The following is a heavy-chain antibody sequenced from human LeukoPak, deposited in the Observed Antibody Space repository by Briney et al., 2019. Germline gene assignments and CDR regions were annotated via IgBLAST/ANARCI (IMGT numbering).Heavy chain of an antibody. Sequence: SETLSLTCAVYGGSFSGYYWSWIRQPPGKGLEWIGEINHSGSTNYNPSLESRVTISVDTSKNQFSLKLSSVTAADTAVYYCASIRGPVRSSPLDPWGQGTLVTVSS. CDR3: ASIRGPVRSSPLDP. CDR2: INHSGST. J-gene: IGHJ5*02. D-gene: IGHD3-10*01. CDR1: GGSFSGYY. V-gene: IGHV4-34*01.